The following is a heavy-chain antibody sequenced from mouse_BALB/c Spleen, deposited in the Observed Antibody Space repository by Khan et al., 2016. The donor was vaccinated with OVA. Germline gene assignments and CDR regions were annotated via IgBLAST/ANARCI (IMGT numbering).Heavy chain of an antibody. CDR1: GYTFTEYT. CDR2: IHPNNGGT. Sequence: EVQLQQSGPELVKPGASVKMSCMTSGYTFTEYTIQWVKQSHGKSLEWIGGIHPNNGGTNYNQKFKDKATLTVDKSSSTAYMEYRSLTSEDSAVFWCARREFYAMDYWGQGTSVTVFS. V-gene: IGHV1-22*01. J-gene: IGHJ4*01. CDR3: ARREFYAMDY.